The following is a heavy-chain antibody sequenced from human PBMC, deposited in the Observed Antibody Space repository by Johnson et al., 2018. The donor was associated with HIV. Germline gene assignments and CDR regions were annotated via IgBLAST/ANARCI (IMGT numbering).Heavy chain of an antibody. CDR3: AREATVVMLGYAFDI. CDR1: GFTFSSYW. CDR2: IYSGGST. Sequence: VQLVESGGGVVQPGRSLRLPCAASGFTFSSYWMSWVRQAPGTGLEWVSVIYSGGSTYYADSVKGRFTISRDNSKNTLYLQMNSLRAEDTAVYYCAREATVVMLGYAFDIWGQGTMVTVSS. V-gene: IGHV3-66*01. D-gene: IGHD4-23*01. J-gene: IGHJ3*02.